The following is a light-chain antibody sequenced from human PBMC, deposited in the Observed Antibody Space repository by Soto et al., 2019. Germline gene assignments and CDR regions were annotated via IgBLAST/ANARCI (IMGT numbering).Light chain of an antibody. CDR2: EVT. V-gene: IGLV2-14*01. CDR3: TSWDDSLDGFV. CDR1: SIDIGGHHF. J-gene: IGLJ1*01. Sequence: QCALTQPASVSGSPGQSITVSGTGTSIDIGGHHFVSWYQQQSGKAPKLVIYEVTDRPSGVSDRFSGSKSGTSASLALSGLQSEDEADYYCTSWDDSLDGFVFGAGTKVTV.